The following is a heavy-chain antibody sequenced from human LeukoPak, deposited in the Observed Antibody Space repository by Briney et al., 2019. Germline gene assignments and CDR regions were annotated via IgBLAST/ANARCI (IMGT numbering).Heavy chain of an antibody. V-gene: IGHV3-15*01. CDR1: GFTFSNAW. CDR3: AKVVEVVVPAAYFDY. D-gene: IGHD2-2*01. CDR2: IKSKTDGGTT. Sequence: GGSLRLSCAASGFTFSNAWMSWVRQAPGKGLEWVGRIKSKTDGGTTDYAAPVKGRFTISRDNSKNTLYLQMNSLRAEDTAVYYCAKVVEVVVPAAYFDYWGQGTLVTVSS. J-gene: IGHJ4*02.